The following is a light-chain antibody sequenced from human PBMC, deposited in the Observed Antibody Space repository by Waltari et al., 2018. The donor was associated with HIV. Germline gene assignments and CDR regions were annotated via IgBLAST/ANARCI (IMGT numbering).Light chain of an antibody. J-gene: IGLJ3*02. CDR3: SSYTTSSTVV. CDR1: SSDVGGYNY. CDR2: EVS. Sequence: QSALTQPASVSGSPGQSIAISCTGASSDVGGYNYVSWYQQHPGKAPELLIYEVSNRPSGVYNRCSGSKPGKTSSLTISGLQAEEEADYYCSSYTTSSTVVCGGGTKLTVL. V-gene: IGLV2-14*01.